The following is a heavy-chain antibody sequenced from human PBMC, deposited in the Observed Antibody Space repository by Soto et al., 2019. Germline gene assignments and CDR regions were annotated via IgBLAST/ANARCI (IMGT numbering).Heavy chain of an antibody. CDR1: GFIFRSYW. CDR3: ATTAAAAASD. Sequence: EVQLVESGGGLVQPGGSLRLSCAASGFIFRSYWMSWVRQAPGKGLEWVANINQDGSEKYYVDSVRGRFIISRDNAKNSLFLQMNSLRAEDTAVYYCATTAAAAASDWGQGTLVTVSS. V-gene: IGHV3-7*01. J-gene: IGHJ4*02. D-gene: IGHD6-13*01. CDR2: INQDGSEK.